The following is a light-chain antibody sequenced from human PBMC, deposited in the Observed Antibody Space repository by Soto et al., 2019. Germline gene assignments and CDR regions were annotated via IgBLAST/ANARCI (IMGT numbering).Light chain of an antibody. Sequence: DIQMTQSPSSVAAPVGARVTITCRASQGISTWLAWYQQKPGNAPKLLIYAASNLQSGVPSRFSGSGSGTDFTLTISSLQPEDFATYYCQQTNSFPITFGQGTRLEIK. J-gene: IGKJ5*01. CDR3: QQTNSFPIT. CDR2: AAS. V-gene: IGKV1D-12*01. CDR1: QGISTW.